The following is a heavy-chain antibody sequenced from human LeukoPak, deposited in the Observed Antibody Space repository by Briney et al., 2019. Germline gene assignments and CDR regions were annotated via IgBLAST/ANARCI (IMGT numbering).Heavy chain of an antibody. D-gene: IGHD6-13*01. CDR1: GFTFSRYA. CDR2: ISASGFSS. CDR3: AKSLTMAAAGHYYYYGLDV. Sequence: PGGSLRLSCAASGFTFSRYAMSWVRQAPGKGLEWVSAISASGFSSYYADSVKGRFTISRDNSKNTLYLQMNSLRAEDTAVYYCAKSLTMAAAGHYYYYGLDVWGQGTTVTVSS. J-gene: IGHJ6*02. V-gene: IGHV3-23*01.